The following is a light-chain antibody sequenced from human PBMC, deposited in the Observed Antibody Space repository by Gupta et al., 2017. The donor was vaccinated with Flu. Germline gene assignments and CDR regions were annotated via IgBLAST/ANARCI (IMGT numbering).Light chain of an antibody. Sequence: EDVSTLSPGTLSLSSGERATLSCRASQSVCSSYLAWYQQKPGQAPRLLIYGASSRATGIPDRFSGSGSGTDFTLTISRLEPEDFAVYYCQQDGSSSWTFGQGTKVEIK. CDR2: GAS. CDR3: QQDGSSSWT. CDR1: QSVCSSY. V-gene: IGKV3-20*01. J-gene: IGKJ1*01.